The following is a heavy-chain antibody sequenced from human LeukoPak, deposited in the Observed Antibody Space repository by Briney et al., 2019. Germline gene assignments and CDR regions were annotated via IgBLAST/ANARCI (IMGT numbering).Heavy chain of an antibody. CDR1: GFTFSSYS. J-gene: IGHJ6*02. CDR3: ARDGSRWIQLWDVLRGAKEYYYYGMDV. V-gene: IGHV3-21*01. D-gene: IGHD5-18*01. Sequence: GGSLRLSCAASGFTFSSYSMKWVRQAPGKGLERVSSISSSSSYIYYADSVKGRFTISRDNAKNSLYLQMNSLRAEDTAVYYCARDGSRWIQLWDVLRGAKEYYYYGMDVWGQGTTVTVSS. CDR2: ISSSSSYI.